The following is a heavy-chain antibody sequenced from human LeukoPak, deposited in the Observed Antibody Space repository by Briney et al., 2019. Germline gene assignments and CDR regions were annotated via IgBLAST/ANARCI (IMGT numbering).Heavy chain of an antibody. CDR3: ARQLAYCGGDCYFDAFDI. Sequence: PSETLSLTCTVSGGSISSGTYYWSWIRQPAGKGLEWIGRIYTSGTTHYNPSLKSRVTISVDTSKNQFPLKLSSVTAADTAVYYCARQLAYCGGDCYFDAFDIWGQGTMVTVSS. J-gene: IGHJ3*02. V-gene: IGHV4-61*02. CDR1: GGSISSGTYY. CDR2: IYTSGTT. D-gene: IGHD2-21*01.